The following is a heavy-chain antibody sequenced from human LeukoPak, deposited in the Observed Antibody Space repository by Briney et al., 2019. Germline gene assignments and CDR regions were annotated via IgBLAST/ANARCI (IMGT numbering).Heavy chain of an antibody. Sequence: GGSLRLSCTASGFPFIDYSMNWVRQAPGKGLEWISYIGIESGNTNYADSVKGRFTISADNAKKSLYLQMNGLRVEDTAVYYCARDHNYAFDNWGQGTLVSVSS. CDR2: IGIESGNT. CDR3: ARDHNYAFDN. V-gene: IGHV3-48*04. CDR1: GFPFIDYS. D-gene: IGHD1-1*01. J-gene: IGHJ4*02.